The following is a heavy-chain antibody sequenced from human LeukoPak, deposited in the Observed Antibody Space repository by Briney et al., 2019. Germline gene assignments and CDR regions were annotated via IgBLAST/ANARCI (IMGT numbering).Heavy chain of an antibody. Sequence: GGSLRLSCEASGFTLGDYAIHWVRQVPGKGLEWVSGIRVSGSTYYPDSVTGRFTISRDNSENTLYLQMSGLRAEDTAIYYCAKGTGDTAYYFDFWGQGVLVTVSS. D-gene: IGHD7-27*01. CDR2: IRVSGST. CDR3: AKGTGDTAYYFDF. V-gene: IGHV3-23*01. J-gene: IGHJ4*02. CDR1: GFTLGDYA.